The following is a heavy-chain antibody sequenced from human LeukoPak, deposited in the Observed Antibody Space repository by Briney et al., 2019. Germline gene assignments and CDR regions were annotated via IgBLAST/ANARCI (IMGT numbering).Heavy chain of an antibody. Sequence: SETLSLTCAVYGGSFSGYYWSWIRQPPGKGLEWIGEINHSGSTNYNPSLKSRVTISVDASKNQFSLKLSSVTAADTAVYYCARGGNGYNLDYWGQGTLVTVSS. V-gene: IGHV4-34*01. D-gene: IGHD3-22*01. CDR2: INHSGST. J-gene: IGHJ4*02. CDR1: GGSFSGYY. CDR3: ARGGNGYNLDY.